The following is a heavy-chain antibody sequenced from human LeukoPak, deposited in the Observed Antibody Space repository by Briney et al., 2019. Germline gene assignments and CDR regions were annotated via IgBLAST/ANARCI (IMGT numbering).Heavy chain of an antibody. CDR1: GDSVSNRNAA. CDR2: TYYRSEWHT. Sequence: SQTLSLTCAVSGDSVSNRNAAWNWMRQSPSRGLEWLGRTYYRSEWHTDYAFSVKGRITINADTSKNQFSLQLGYVTPEDTAVYYCASGWALSWGQGTLVTVSS. J-gene: IGHJ5*02. CDR3: ASGWALS. V-gene: IGHV6-1*01. D-gene: IGHD1-26*01.